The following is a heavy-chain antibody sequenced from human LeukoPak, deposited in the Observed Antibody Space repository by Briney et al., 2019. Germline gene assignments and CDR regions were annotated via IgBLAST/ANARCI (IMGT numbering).Heavy chain of an antibody. D-gene: IGHD1-26*01. CDR3: ARDFFLWGVAKNSAPDY. CDR1: GYTFTSYG. Sequence: ASVKVSCKASGYTFTSYGISWVRQAPGQGLEWMRWISAYNGNTNYAQKLQGRVTMNTDTSTRPAYMELSRLRSDDTAVYYCARDFFLWGVAKNSAPDYWGQGTLVTVSS. J-gene: IGHJ4*02. V-gene: IGHV1-18*01. CDR2: ISAYNGNT.